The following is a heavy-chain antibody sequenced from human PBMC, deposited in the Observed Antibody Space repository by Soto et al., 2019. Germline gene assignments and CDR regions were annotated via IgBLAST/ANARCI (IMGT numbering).Heavy chain of an antibody. J-gene: IGHJ4*02. D-gene: IGHD2-2*01. Sequence: PSETLSLTCTVSGGSISSSSYYWGWIRQPPGKGLEWIGSIYYSGSTYYNPSLKSRVTISVDTSKNQFSLKLSSVTAADTAVYYFARHVSAIVLVPAAMPEVFDYWGQGTLVTVSS. CDR1: GGSISSSSYY. CDR3: ARHVSAIVLVPAAMPEVFDY. V-gene: IGHV4-39*01. CDR2: IYYSGST.